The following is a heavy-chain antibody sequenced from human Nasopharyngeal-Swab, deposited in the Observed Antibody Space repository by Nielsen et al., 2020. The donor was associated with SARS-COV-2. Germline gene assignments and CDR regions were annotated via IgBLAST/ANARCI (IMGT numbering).Heavy chain of an antibody. J-gene: IGHJ4*02. D-gene: IGHD6-13*01. V-gene: IGHV3-30*18. Sequence: GGSLRLSCAASGFTFSSYAMHWVRQAPGQGLEWVASISYDGSNQYYADSVRGRSTISRDNSRNSLSLQMNSLTTEDTAVYYCANDSPLGSSWYLINSWGQGTLVTVSS. CDR2: ISYDGSNQ. CDR3: ANDSPLGSSWYLINS. CDR1: GFTFSSYA.